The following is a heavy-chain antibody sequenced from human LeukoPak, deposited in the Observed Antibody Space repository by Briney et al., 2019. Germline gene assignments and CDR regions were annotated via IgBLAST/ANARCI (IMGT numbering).Heavy chain of an antibody. V-gene: IGHV3-23*01. CDR3: ANYGGTYWNYFDY. Sequence: PGGSLRLSCTTSGFTFSSYAMSWVRQAPGKGLEWVSTISGSGGNTYYADSVKGRFTISRDNSKNTLYLQMNSLRADDTAAYYCANYGGTYWNYFDYWGQGTLVIVSS. D-gene: IGHD1-26*01. J-gene: IGHJ4*02. CDR1: GFTFSSYA. CDR2: ISGSGGNT.